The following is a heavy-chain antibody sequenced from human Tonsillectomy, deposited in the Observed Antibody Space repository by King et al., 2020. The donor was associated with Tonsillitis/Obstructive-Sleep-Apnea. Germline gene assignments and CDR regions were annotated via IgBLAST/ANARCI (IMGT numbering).Heavy chain of an antibody. Sequence: VQPVESGAEVKKPGESLKISCKASGYSFSSYWIGWVRQMPGNGLEWMGIIYPGDSDTRYSPSFQGLVTISADKSITTAYLQWSSLKASDTAMYYCARLRVGYFDYWGQGTLVTVSS. CDR2: IYPGDSDT. J-gene: IGHJ4*02. D-gene: IGHD3-10*01. CDR3: ARLRVGYFDY. CDR1: GYSFSSYW. V-gene: IGHV5-51*01.